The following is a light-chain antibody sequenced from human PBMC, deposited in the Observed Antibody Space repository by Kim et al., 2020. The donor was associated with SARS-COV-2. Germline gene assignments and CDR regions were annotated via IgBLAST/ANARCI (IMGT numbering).Light chain of an antibody. V-gene: IGKV3-15*01. Sequence: VSPGERAILSCRASQSVSSDLAWYQQKPGQAPRLLIYGASTWATGIPASFSGSGSGTEFTLTISSLQSEDSALYLCQQYKDWPLTIGGGTKVDIK. CDR2: GAS. CDR1: QSVSSD. J-gene: IGKJ4*01. CDR3: QQYKDWPLT.